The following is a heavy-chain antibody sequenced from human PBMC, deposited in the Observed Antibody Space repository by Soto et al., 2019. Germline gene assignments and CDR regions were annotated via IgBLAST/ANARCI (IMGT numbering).Heavy chain of an antibody. D-gene: IGHD4-17*01. V-gene: IGHV3-73*01. CDR2: IRSKANSYAT. J-gene: IGHJ3*02. CDR3: TSPSPRLDAFDI. CDR1: GFTFSGSA. Sequence: GGSLRLSGAASGFTFSGSAMHGVRQASGKGLEWVGRIRSKANSYATAYAASVKGRFTISRDDSKNTAYLQMNSLKTEDTAVYYCTSPSPRLDAFDIWGQGTMVTVSS.